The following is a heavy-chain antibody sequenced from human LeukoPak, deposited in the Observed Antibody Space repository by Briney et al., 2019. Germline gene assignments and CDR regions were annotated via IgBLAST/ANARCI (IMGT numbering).Heavy chain of an antibody. CDR2: INPSSGGT. D-gene: IGHD2-15*01. CDR1: GYTFTGYY. Sequence: ASVKVSCKASGYTFTGYYMHGVRQAPGQGLEWMGWINPSSGGTNYAQKFQGRVTMTRDTSISTAYMELSRLRSDDTAVYYCARTTGHVVVVAATHLGYWGQGTLVSVSS. CDR3: ARTTGHVVVVAATHLGY. V-gene: IGHV1-2*02. J-gene: IGHJ4*02.